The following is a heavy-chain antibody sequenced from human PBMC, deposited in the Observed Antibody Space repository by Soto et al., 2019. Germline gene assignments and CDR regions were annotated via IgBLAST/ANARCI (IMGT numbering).Heavy chain of an antibody. CDR3: AKDTRLRLGELSFDGFDY. CDR2: ITGSGGTT. Sequence: EVQLLESGGGLVQPGGSLRLSCAASGFTFSSYGMSWVRQAPGKGLEWVSGITGSGGTTYYADSVKGRFTISRDNSKNTLYLQMNSLRAEDTAVYYCAKDTRLRLGELSFDGFDYWGQGTLVTVSS. CDR1: GFTFSSYG. V-gene: IGHV3-23*01. D-gene: IGHD3-16*02. J-gene: IGHJ4*02.